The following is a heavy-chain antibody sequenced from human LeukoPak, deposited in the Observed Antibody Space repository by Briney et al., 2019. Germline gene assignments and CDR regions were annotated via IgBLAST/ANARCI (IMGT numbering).Heavy chain of an antibody. CDR1: GGSISSGGYS. D-gene: IGHD3-10*01. J-gene: IGHJ4*02. V-gene: IGHV4-30-2*01. Sequence: PSETLSLTCAVSGGSISSGGYSWSWIRQPPGKGLEWIGYIYHSGSTYYNPSLKSRVTISVDRSKNQFSLKLSSVTAADTAVYYCARGPYGLGIQEGTFDYWGQGTLVTVSS. CDR3: ARGPYGLGIQEGTFDY. CDR2: IYHSGST.